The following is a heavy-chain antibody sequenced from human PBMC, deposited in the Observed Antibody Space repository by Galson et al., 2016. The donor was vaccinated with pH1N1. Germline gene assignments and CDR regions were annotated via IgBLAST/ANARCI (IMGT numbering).Heavy chain of an antibody. J-gene: IGHJ3*02. V-gene: IGHV2-70*04. CDR1: GFSLSTSGMR. CDR2: IEWDDDK. CDR3: GRNPAFVGGAIDI. Sequence: PALVTPTQTLTLTCTFSGFSLSTSGMRVSWIRQPPGKALEWLARIEWDDDKFYSTSLKTRLSISKDTSKNQVVLTMTNMDPEDIATYYCGRNPAFVGGAIDIWGRGTLVTVSS. D-gene: IGHD2-15*01.